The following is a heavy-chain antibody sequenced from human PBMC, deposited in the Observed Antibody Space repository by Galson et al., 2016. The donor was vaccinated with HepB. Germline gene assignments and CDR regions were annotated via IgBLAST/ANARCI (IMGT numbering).Heavy chain of an antibody. CDR3: TTVLSTASMSGWYDWGFDS. CDR1: GFTFSNVW. D-gene: IGHD6-19*01. V-gene: IGHV3-15*07. CDR2: IKSKVDGGAA. Sequence: SLRLCCAASGFTFSNVWMYWVGQAPGTGLEWVGRIKSKVDGGAADYAAPVKGRFTISGDDSKNTLYLQMTGLKTEDTAVYYCTTVLSTASMSGWYDWGFDSWGQGTLVTVSS. J-gene: IGHJ4*02.